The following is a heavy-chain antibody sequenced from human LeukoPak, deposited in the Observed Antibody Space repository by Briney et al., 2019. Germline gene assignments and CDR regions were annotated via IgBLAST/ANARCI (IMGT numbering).Heavy chain of an antibody. J-gene: IGHJ6*02. V-gene: IGHV3-33*01. CDR2: ICYDGSNQ. CDR1: GLTFTSHG. Sequence: GRSLRLSCAAPGLTFTSHGMHWVRQVPGKGLEWVAVICYDGSNQNSAAPVKGRFTISRENSKNTRCLQMDSLRAEDTAGYYCARGWLTGRIRGYYYGMDVWGQGTTVTVSS. D-gene: IGHD3-9*01. CDR3: ARGWLTGRIRGYYYGMDV.